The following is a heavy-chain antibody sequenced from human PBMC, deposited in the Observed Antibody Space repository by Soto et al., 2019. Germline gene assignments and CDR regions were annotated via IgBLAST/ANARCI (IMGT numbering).Heavy chain of an antibody. CDR2: ITHSGST. CDR1: GGSFSGFY. J-gene: IGHJ4*02. CDR3: ARGSDRWSLGD. Sequence: PSETLSLTCAVFGGSFSGFYWTWIRQPPGRGLEWIGEITHSGSTNYNPSLTSRLSMSVDPSKNQFSLRLNSVTAADTAVYFCARGSDRWSLGDWGQGTVVTVSS. D-gene: IGHD2-15*01. V-gene: IGHV4-34*01.